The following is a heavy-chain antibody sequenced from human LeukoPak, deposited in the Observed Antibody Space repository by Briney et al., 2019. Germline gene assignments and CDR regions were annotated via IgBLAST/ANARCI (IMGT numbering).Heavy chain of an antibody. CDR1: GFTFSSYA. J-gene: IGHJ5*02. CDR3: AKARGYSSSSENNWFDP. CDR2: ISGSGEST. D-gene: IGHD6-6*01. V-gene: IGHV3-23*01. Sequence: GGSLRLSCTASGFTFSSYAMNWVRQAPGKGLEWVSAISGSGESTYYADSVKGRFTIPRENSKSTLYLQMNSLRAEDTALYYCAKARGYSSSSENNWFDPWGQGTLVTVSS.